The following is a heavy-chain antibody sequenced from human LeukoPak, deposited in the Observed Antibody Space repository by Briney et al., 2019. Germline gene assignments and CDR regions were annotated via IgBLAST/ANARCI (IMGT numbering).Heavy chain of an antibody. V-gene: IGHV3-23*01. CDR2: ISGGGDGT. J-gene: IGHJ4*02. D-gene: IGHD2-2*03. Sequence: GGSLRLSCAASGFTFHNYIMNWVRRAPGKGLEWVSGISGGGDGTYYADSIKGRFTISRDNSKNTLFLQMNSLRAEDTAVYYCAKDGYGTSDYWAREPWSPSPQ. CDR3: AKDGYGTSDY. CDR1: GFTFHNYI.